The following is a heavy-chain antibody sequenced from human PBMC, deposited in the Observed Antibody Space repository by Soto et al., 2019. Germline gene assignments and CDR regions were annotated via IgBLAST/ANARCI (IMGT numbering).Heavy chain of an antibody. V-gene: IGHV3-11*06. CDR1: GGSFSDFY. Sequence: RRLSCVVSGGSFSDFYMSWIRKAPGKGLEWVSHISTDSSNTKYGDSVKGRFTVSRDNAKRSLYLQMNSLRVEDTGIYYCATYGMDVWGQGTTVTVSS. CDR3: ATYGMDV. CDR2: ISTDSSNT. J-gene: IGHJ6*02.